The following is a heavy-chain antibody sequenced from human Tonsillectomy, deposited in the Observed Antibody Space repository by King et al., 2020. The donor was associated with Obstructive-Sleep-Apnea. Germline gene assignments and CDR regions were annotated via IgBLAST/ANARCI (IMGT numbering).Heavy chain of an antibody. Sequence: VQLVESGGGLVQPGGSLRLSCAASGITFSSYSMNWVRQAPGKGLEWVSYISSSTSTIYYADSVQGRFTISRDNAKNDLYLQMNSLRAGDTAVYYCATGGPDAFDFWGRGTMVTVSS. CDR1: GITFSSYS. D-gene: IGHD3-16*01. J-gene: IGHJ3*01. V-gene: IGHV3-48*04. CDR2: ISSSTSTI. CDR3: ATGGPDAFDF.